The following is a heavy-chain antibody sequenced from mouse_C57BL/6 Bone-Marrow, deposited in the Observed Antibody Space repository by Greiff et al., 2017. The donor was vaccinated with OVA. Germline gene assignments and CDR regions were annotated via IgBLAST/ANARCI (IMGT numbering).Heavy chain of an antibody. D-gene: IGHD1-1*01. V-gene: IGHV1-50*01. CDR2: IDPSDSYT. J-gene: IGHJ3*01. Sequence: VQLQQPGAELVKPGASVKLSCKASGYTFTSYWMQWVKQRPGQGLEWIGEIDPSDSYTNYNQKFKGKATLTVDTSSSTAYMQLSSLISEDSAVYYCAREDYYGSSYRAWFAYWGQGTLVTVSA. CDR3: AREDYYGSSYRAWFAY. CDR1: GYTFTSYW.